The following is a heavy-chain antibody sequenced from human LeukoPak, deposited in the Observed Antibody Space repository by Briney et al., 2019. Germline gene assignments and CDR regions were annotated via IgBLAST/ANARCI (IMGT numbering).Heavy chain of an antibody. CDR1: GGSISSSNW. D-gene: IGHD6-19*01. Sequence: SETLSLTCAVSGGSISSSNWWSWVRQPPGKGLEWIGEIYHSGSTNYNPSLKSRVTISVDKSKSQFSLKLSSVTAADTAVYYCARARQYAVAGRGRWFDPWGQGTLVTVSS. V-gene: IGHV4-4*02. CDR3: ARARQYAVAGRGRWFDP. J-gene: IGHJ5*02. CDR2: IYHSGST.